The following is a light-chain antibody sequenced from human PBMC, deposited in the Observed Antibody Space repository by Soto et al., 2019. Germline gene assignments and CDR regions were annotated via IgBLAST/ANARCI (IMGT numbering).Light chain of an antibody. V-gene: IGKV1-39*01. CDR3: KLRYSTPVK. J-gene: IGKJ4*02. CDR2: AAS. Sequence: IRMAHTRSSLCAVVGDRITITCRASQSISSYLNWYQQKPGKAPKLLIYAASSLQSGVPSRFCCSGSGTDFTLTCGILQPDDLATYSMKLRYSTPVKLGGGTKVDIK. CDR1: QSISSY.